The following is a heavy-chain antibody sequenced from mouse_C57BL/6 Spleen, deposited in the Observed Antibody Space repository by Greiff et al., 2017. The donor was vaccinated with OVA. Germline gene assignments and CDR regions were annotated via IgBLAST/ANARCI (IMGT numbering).Heavy chain of an antibody. CDR3: ASPLYDYDEWYFDV. D-gene: IGHD2-4*01. Sequence: EVQLVESGPGLVKPSQSLSLTCSVTGYSITSGYYWNWIRQFPGNKLEWMGYISYDGSNNYNPSLKNRISLARDTSKNQFFLKLNSVTTEDTATYYCASPLYDYDEWYFDVWGTGTTVTVSS. CDR1: GYSITSGYY. J-gene: IGHJ1*03. V-gene: IGHV3-6*01. CDR2: ISYDGSN.